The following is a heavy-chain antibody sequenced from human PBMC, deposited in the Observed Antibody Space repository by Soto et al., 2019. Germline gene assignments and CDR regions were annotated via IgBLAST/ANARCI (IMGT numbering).Heavy chain of an antibody. D-gene: IGHD3-10*01. Sequence: QVQLVESGGGVDQPGRSLRLSCAASGFTFSSYGMHWVRQAPGKGLEWVAVISYDGSNKYYADSVKGRFTISRDNSKNTLYLQMNRLRAEDTAVYYCAKGVTMVRGVILDWFDPWGQGTLVIVSS. V-gene: IGHV3-30*18. CDR3: AKGVTMVRGVILDWFDP. CDR1: GFTFSSYG. J-gene: IGHJ5*02. CDR2: ISYDGSNK.